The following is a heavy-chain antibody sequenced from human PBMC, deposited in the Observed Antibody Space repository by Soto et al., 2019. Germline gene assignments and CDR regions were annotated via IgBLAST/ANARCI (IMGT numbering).Heavy chain of an antibody. CDR1: GFTFSSYW. Sequence: GGSLRLSCAASGFTFSSYWMHWVRQAPGKGLVWVSRINSDGSSTSYADSVKGRFTISRDNAKNTLYLQMNSLRAEDTAVYYCARAYYDILTGYVGYYYYMDVWGKGTTVTVSS. D-gene: IGHD3-9*01. CDR2: INSDGSST. V-gene: IGHV3-74*01. J-gene: IGHJ6*03. CDR3: ARAYYDILTGYVGYYYYMDV.